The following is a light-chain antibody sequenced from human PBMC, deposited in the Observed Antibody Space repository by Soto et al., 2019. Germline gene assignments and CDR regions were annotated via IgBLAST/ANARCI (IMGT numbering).Light chain of an antibody. CDR2: WAS. J-gene: IGKJ1*01. V-gene: IGKV4-1*01. CDR3: QQHYTTPPTWT. CDR1: QSVLYSSNNKNY. Sequence: DIVMTQSPDSLAVSLGERATINCKSSQSVLYSSNNKNYLPWYQQKAGQPPKLLIYWASTRESGVPDRFSGSGSGTDFTLTISSPQAKDVAVYYCQQHYTTPPTWTFGQGTKLEIK.